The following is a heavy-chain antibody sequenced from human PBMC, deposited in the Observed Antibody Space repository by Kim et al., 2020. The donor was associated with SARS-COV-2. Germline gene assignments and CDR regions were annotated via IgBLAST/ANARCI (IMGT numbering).Heavy chain of an antibody. CDR3: AIRHDGPLQWELLPNRYYYYYGMDV. Sequence: SVKVSCKASGGTFSSYAISWVRQAPGQGLEWMGGIIPIFGTANYAQKFQGRVTITADESTSTAYMELSSLRSEDTAVYYCAIRHDGPLQWELLPNRYYYYYGMDVWGQGTTVTVSS. V-gene: IGHV1-69*13. J-gene: IGHJ6*02. CDR2: IIPIFGTA. D-gene: IGHD1-26*01. CDR1: GGTFSSYA.